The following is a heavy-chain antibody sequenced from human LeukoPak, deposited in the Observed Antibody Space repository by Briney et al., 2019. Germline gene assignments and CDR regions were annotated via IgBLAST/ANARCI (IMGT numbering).Heavy chain of an antibody. V-gene: IGHV3-7*03. D-gene: IGHD6-13*01. CDR2: IKQDGSEK. Sequence: GGSPRLSCAASGFTFSSYWMSWVRQAPGKGLEWVANIKQDGSEKYYVDSVKGRFTISRDNAKNSLYLQMNSLRAEDTAVYYCARVGSSSWFYYYGMDVWGKGTTVTVSS. J-gene: IGHJ6*04. CDR1: GFTFSSYW. CDR3: ARVGSSSWFYYYGMDV.